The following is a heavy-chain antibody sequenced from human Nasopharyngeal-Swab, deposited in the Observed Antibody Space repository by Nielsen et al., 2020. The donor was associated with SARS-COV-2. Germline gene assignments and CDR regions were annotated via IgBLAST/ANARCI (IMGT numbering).Heavy chain of an antibody. D-gene: IGHD3-22*01. CDR1: GFTFSSYG. J-gene: IGHJ4*02. CDR2: ISYDGSNK. V-gene: IGHV3-30*18. CDR3: AKGALYYYDSSGYAHFDY. Sequence: GESLKISCAASGFTFSSYGMHWVRQAPGKGLEWVAVISYDGSNKYYADSVKGRFTISRDNSKNTLYLQMNSLRAEDTAVYYCAKGALYYYDSSGYAHFDYWGQGTLVTVSS.